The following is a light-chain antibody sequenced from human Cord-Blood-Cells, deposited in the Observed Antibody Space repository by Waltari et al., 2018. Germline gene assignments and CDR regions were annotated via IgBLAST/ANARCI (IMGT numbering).Light chain of an antibody. V-gene: IGKV1-39*01. CDR2: AAS. Sequence: DIQMTQSPSSLSASVGDRVTITCRASQSISSYLNWYQQKPGKAPKLLIYAASSLQSCVPSRFSGSGSGTDFTLTISSLQPEDCATYYCQQSYSTPRTFGQGTKVEIK. CDR1: QSISSY. J-gene: IGKJ1*01. CDR3: QQSYSTPRT.